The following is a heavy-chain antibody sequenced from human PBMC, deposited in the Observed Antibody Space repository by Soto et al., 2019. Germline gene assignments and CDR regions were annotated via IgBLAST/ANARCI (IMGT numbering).Heavy chain of an antibody. Sequence: QVQLVESGGGVVQPGRSLRLSCAASGFTFSSYAMHWVRQAPGKGLEWVAVISYDGSNKYYADSVKGRFTISRDNSKNTLYLKMNSLRAEDTAVYYCAGQNSNYLDYWGQGTLVTVSS. CDR2: ISYDGSNK. D-gene: IGHD4-4*01. J-gene: IGHJ4*02. V-gene: IGHV3-30-3*01. CDR3: AGQNSNYLDY. CDR1: GFTFSSYA.